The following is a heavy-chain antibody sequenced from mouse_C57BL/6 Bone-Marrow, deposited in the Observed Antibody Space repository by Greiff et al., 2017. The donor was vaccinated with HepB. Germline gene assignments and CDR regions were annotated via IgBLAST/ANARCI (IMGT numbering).Heavy chain of an antibody. CDR3: AREYFDV. CDR2: ISDGGSYT. CDR1: GFTFSSYA. Sequence: DVMLVESGGGLVKPGGSLKLSCAASGFTFSSYAMSWVRQTPEKRLEWVATISDGGSYTYYPDNVKGRFTISRDNAKNNLYLQMSHLKYEDTAMYYCAREYFDVWGTGTTVTVSS. J-gene: IGHJ1*03. V-gene: IGHV5-4*01.